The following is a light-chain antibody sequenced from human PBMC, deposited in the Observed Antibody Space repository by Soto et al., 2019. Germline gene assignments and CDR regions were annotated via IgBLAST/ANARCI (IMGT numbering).Light chain of an antibody. V-gene: IGLV2-14*01. CDR3: SSYTSGTTDYV. CDR1: SSDIGLYNY. CDR2: EVT. Sequence: QSVLTQPASVSGSPGQSITISCTGTSSDIGLYNYVSWYQQHPGKAPKLIIYEVTNRPSGVSNRFSGSKSDNTASLTISGRQAEDEADYYCSSYTSGTTDYVFGAGTKVTVL. J-gene: IGLJ1*01.